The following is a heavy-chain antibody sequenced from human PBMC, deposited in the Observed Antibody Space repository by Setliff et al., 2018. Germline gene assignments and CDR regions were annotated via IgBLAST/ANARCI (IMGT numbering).Heavy chain of an antibody. CDR2: ISWDGGST. CDR3: AKGAGFTVAADY. D-gene: IGHD6-19*01. J-gene: IGHJ4*02. Sequence: GGSLRLSCAASGFTFDDYAMHWVRQAPGKGLEWVSLISWDGGSTYYADSVKGRFTISRDNSKNSLYLQMNSLGAEDTALYYCAKGAGFTVAADYWGQGTLVTVSS. V-gene: IGHV3-43D*04. CDR1: GFTFDDYA.